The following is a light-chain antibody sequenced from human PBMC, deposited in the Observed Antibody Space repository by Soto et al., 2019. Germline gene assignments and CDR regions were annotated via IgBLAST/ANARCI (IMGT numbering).Light chain of an antibody. Sequence: SYELSQPPSVSVAPGQTARITCGGKNIGSKSVHWYQQKPGQAPVLVVYDDRDRPSGIPERFSGSNSGNTATLTISRVEAVDEADYYCQVWDTSSDHVVFGGGTKLTVL. CDR3: QVWDTSSDHVV. J-gene: IGLJ2*01. V-gene: IGLV3-21*02. CDR2: DDR. CDR1: NIGSKS.